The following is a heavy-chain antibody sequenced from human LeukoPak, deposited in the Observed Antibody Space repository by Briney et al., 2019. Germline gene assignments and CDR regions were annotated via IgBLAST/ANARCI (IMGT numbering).Heavy chain of an antibody. Sequence: GGSLRLSCAASGFTVSSNYMSWVRQAPGKGLEWVTFILYDASYTYYADSVKGRFTISRDNSKYTLYLQMNSLRPEDTAVYYCVKDSENPSYYYYYYMDVWGKGTTVTVSS. CDR3: VKDSENPSYYYYYYMDV. J-gene: IGHJ6*03. CDR1: GFTVSSNY. CDR2: ILYDASYT. V-gene: IGHV3-30*02.